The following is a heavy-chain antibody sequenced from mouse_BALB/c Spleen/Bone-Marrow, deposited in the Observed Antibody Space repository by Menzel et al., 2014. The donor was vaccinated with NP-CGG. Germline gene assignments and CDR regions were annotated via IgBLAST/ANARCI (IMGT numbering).Heavy chain of an antibody. J-gene: IGHJ2*01. D-gene: IGHD2-10*02. V-gene: IGHV5-17*02. CDR1: GFTFSSFG. CDR3: ARGKYGYDH. Sequence: DVKLVESGGGLVQPGGSRKLSCAASGFTFSSFGVHWVRQAPEKGLEWVAYISSGSSTIYYADTVKGRFTISRDNPKNTLFLQMTSLRSEDTAMYYCARGKYGYDHWGQGTTLTVSS. CDR2: ISSGSSTI.